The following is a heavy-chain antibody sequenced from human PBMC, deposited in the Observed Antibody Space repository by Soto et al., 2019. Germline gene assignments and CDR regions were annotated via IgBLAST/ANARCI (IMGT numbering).Heavy chain of an antibody. D-gene: IGHD3-3*01. CDR3: ARVYDFWSGYSPPRGYDY. Sequence: GASVKVSCKASGYTFTSYGISWVRQAPGQGLEWMGWISAYNGNTNYAQKLQGRVTMTTDTSTSTAYMELRSLRSDDTAVYYCARVYDFWSGYSPPRGYDYWGQGTLVTAPQ. J-gene: IGHJ4*02. V-gene: IGHV1-18*01. CDR2: ISAYNGNT. CDR1: GYTFTSYG.